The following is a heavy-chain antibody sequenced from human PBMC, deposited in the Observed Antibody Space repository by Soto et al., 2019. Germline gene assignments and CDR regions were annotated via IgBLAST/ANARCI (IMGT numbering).Heavy chain of an antibody. CDR2: TYYRSKWYY. V-gene: IGHV6-1*01. CDR3: VRGNYYFAY. CDR1: RESVSSTCAA. Sequence: PSQTLSLTCAISRESVSSTCAAWYWIRQSPSRGLEWLGRTYYRSKWYYDYAGSLKSRIIISPDTSKNQFSLQLNSVTPEDTAMYYCVRGNYYFAYWGQGTLVTGSS. J-gene: IGHJ4*02.